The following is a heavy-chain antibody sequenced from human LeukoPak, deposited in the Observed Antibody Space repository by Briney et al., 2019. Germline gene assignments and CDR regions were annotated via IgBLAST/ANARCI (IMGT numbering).Heavy chain of an antibody. CDR1: GYSISSGYY. CDR2: IYHSGST. D-gene: IGHD2-2*02. V-gene: IGHV4-38-2*01. Sequence: SETLSLTCAVSGYSISSGYYWGWTRQPPGKGLEWIGSIYHSGSTYYNPSLKSRVTISVDTSKNQFSLKLGSVTAADTAVYYCARHGYGIVVVPAAIPDAFDIWGQGTMVTVSS. J-gene: IGHJ3*02. CDR3: ARHGYGIVVVPAAIPDAFDI.